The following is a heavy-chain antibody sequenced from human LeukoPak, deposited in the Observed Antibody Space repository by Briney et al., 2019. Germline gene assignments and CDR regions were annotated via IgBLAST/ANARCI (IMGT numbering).Heavy chain of an antibody. V-gene: IGHV5-51*01. D-gene: IGHD3-22*01. CDR3: AKGGSGYYFGDYYFDY. CDR1: GYSFTSYW. J-gene: IGHJ4*02. Sequence: GESLKISCKGSGYSFTSYWIGWVRQMPGKGLEWMGIIYPGDSDTRYSPSFQGQVTISADKSISTANLQWSSLKASDTAMYYCAKGGSGYYFGDYYFDYWGQGTLVTVSS. CDR2: IYPGDSDT.